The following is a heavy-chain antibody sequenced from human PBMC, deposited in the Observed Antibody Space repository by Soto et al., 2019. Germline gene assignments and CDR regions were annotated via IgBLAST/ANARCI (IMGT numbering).Heavy chain of an antibody. J-gene: IGHJ5*02. V-gene: IGHV3-11*01. CDR1: GFTFSDYY. D-gene: IGHD2-15*01. CDR2: ISSSGSTI. CDR3: ARDAYPHLSCNYENWFDP. Sequence: PGGSLRLSCAASGFTFSDYYMSWIRQAPGKGLEWGSYISSSGSTIYYAASAKGRFTISGDNAKNSLYLQMNSLRAEDTAVYYCARDAYPHLSCNYENWFDPWGQGTLVTVSS.